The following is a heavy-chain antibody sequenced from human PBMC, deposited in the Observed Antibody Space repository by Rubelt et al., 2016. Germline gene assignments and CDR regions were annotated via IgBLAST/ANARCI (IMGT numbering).Heavy chain of an antibody. D-gene: IGHD5-24*01. V-gene: IGHV1-18*01. Sequence: VKLVQSGAEVKKPGASVKVSCKASGYTFTSYGISWVRQAPGQGLEWMGWVSAYNGNTNDATKLQGTVPMTTDTARGTAYMELRSLRSDDTAVYYCARDLTYNLPAYWGQGTLVTVSS. CDR3: ARDLTYNLPAY. J-gene: IGHJ4*02. CDR1: GYTFTSYG. CDR2: VSAYNGNT.